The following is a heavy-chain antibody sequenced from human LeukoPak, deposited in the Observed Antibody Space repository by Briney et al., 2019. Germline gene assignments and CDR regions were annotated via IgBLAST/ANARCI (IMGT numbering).Heavy chain of an antibody. J-gene: IGHJ4*02. CDR3: ARESETSGWYDY. D-gene: IGHD6-19*01. CDR2: ISGDGGST. Sequence: PGGSLGLSCAVPGFIFDNYAIHWVRKAPGKGLGWVSLISGDGGSTFYADSVRGRFTISRDNTRKSLSLQMSSLRSEDTALYYCARESETSGWYDYWGQGTLVTVSS. CDR1: GFIFDNYA. V-gene: IGHV3-43*02.